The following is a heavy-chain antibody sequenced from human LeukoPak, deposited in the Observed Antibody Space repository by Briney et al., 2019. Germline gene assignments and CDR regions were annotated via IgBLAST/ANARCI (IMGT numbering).Heavy chain of an antibody. J-gene: IGHJ3*02. CDR1: GGSISSYY. Sequence: SETPSLTCTVSGGSISSYYWSWIRQPAGKGLEWIGRIYTSGSTNYNPSLKSRVTMSVDTSKNQFSLKLSSVTAADTAVYYCARDVEMATMAAFGIWGQGTMVTVSS. D-gene: IGHD5-24*01. CDR3: ARDVEMATMAAFGI. V-gene: IGHV4-4*07. CDR2: IYTSGST.